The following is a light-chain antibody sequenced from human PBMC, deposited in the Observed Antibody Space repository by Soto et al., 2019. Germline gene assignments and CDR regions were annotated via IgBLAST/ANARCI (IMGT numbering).Light chain of an antibody. CDR1: QSVSSSY. V-gene: IGKV3-20*01. J-gene: IGKJ1*01. Sequence: IVLTQSPGTLSLSPGERATLSCRASQSVSSSYLAWYQQKPGQAPRPLIYGASSRATGIPDRFSGSGSGTDFTLTISRLEPEDFAVYYWQQYGSSLTFGQGTKVEIK. CDR2: GAS. CDR3: QQYGSSLT.